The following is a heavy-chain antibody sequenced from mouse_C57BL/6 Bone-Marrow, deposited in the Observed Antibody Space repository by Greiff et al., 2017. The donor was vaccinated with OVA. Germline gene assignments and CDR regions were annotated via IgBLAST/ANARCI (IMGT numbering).Heavy chain of an antibody. CDR3: ARIYYDYQYYFDY. J-gene: IGHJ2*01. D-gene: IGHD2-4*01. CDR2: INPYYGGT. Sequence: EVQLQQSGPELVKPGASVKISCKASGYTFTDYYMNWVKQSHGKSLEWIGDINPYYGGTSYNQKFKGKATLTVDKSYSTVYMELRSLTSDDSAVYYCARIYYDYQYYFDYWGQGTTRTVSS. CDR1: GYTFTDYY. V-gene: IGHV1-26*01.